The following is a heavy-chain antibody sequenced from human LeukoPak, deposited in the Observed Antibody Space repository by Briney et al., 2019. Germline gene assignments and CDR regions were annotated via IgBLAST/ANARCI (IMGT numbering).Heavy chain of an antibody. CDR3: VREQTGYFDY. CDR2: ISYDGSNQ. V-gene: IGHV3-30*03. CDR1: GFTFSSYG. J-gene: IGHJ4*02. Sequence: GGSLRLSCAASGFTFSSYGMHWVRQAPGKGLEWVAVISYDGSNQDYVDSVKGRFTISRDNSKNTLSLQMNSLRGEDTAVYYCVREQTGYFDYWGQGTLVTVSS.